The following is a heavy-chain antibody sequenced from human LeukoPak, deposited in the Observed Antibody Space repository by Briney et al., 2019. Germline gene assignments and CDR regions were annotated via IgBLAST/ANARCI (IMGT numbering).Heavy chain of an antibody. CDR1: GGSISSSSYY. CDR2: IYYSGST. D-gene: IGHD3-16*02. CDR3: ARAIGYTVENTNYHYYMDV. J-gene: IGHJ6*03. Sequence: SETLSLTCTVSGGSISSSSYYWGWIRQPPGKGLEWIGSIYYSGSTYYNPSLKSRVTISVDTSKNQFSLKLSSVTAADTAVYYCARAIGYTVENTNYHYYMDVWGKGTTVTVSS. V-gene: IGHV4-39*01.